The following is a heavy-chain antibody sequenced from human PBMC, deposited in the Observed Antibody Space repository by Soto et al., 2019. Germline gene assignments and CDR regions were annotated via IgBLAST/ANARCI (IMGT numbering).Heavy chain of an antibody. V-gene: IGHV1-18*01. D-gene: IGHD4-4*01. J-gene: IGHJ6*03. CDR1: GYTFSNYG. CDR3: ARLTTLSSPKYRFYYYMDI. Sequence: QVQLAQSGPELKKPGASLEVSCRASGYTFSNYGISWVRQVPGQGLEWMAWISVKNGDTNFAQKFQGRLSVTTDTSTSTAYLNLRCLRSDDTAVYYCARLTTLSSPKYRFYYYMDIWGKGTTVTVSS. CDR2: ISVKNGDT.